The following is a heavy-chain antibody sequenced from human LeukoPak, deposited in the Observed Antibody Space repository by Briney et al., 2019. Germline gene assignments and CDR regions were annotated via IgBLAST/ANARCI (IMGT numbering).Heavy chain of an antibody. CDR3: ARGRATVTTHLGY. Sequence: PGGSLRLSCAASGFTFNSYAMHWVRQAPGNGLEWVAVISYDGSNKYYAGSVTGRFTISRDNSKNTLYLQMHSLRAEDTAVYHCARGRATVTTHLGYWGQGTLVTVSS. V-gene: IGHV3-30-3*01. D-gene: IGHD4-17*01. CDR2: ISYDGSNK. CDR1: GFTFNSYA. J-gene: IGHJ4*02.